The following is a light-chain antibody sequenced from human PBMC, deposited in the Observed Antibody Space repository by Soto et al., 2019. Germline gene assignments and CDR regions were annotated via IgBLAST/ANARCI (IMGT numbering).Light chain of an antibody. CDR2: SNS. Sequence: QPVLTQPPSASGTPGQKVFISCSGSRPNIGTNSVNWYQQVPGTAPKLLIHSNSQRPSGVPDRFSGSKSDTSASLAISGLQSEDEADYYCAAWDDSLNGVTFGGGTKVTVL. V-gene: IGLV1-44*01. CDR3: AAWDDSLNGVT. CDR1: RPNIGTNS. J-gene: IGLJ2*01.